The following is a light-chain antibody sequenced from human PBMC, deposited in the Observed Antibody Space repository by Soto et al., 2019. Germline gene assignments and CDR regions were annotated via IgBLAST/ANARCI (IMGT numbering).Light chain of an antibody. CDR3: QQSYSTPVGT. V-gene: IGKV1-39*01. J-gene: IGKJ2*02. CDR2: AAS. Sequence: DIQMTQSPSSLSASVGERVTITCRAGQTISSYLNWYQQKPGRAPKLLIYAASSLQSGVPSRFSGSGSGTDFTLTISSLQPEDFATHHCQQSYSTPVGTFGQGTKLEIK. CDR1: QTISSY.